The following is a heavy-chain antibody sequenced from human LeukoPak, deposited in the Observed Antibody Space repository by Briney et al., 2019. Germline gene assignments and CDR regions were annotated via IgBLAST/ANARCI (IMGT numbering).Heavy chain of an antibody. V-gene: IGHV1-2*02. CDR3: ATANGGNLDC. D-gene: IGHD4-23*01. CDR2: INPNSGGT. J-gene: IGHJ4*02. CDR1: GYTLTSYY. Sequence: ASVKVSCKASGYTLTSYYMHWVRQAPGQGLEWMGWINPNSGGTNYAQKFQGRVTMTRDTSISTAYMELSRLRSDDTAAYYCATANGGNLDCWGQGTLVTVSS.